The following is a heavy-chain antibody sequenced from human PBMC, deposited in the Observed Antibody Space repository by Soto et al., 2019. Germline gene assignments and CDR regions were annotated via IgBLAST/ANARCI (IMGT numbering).Heavy chain of an antibody. CDR1: GGTFSSYA. V-gene: IGHV1-69*06. CDR3: ARAEREYYDDSSGYYYFDY. J-gene: IGHJ4*02. D-gene: IGHD3-22*01. Sequence: QVQLVQSGAEVKKPGSSVKVSCKASGGTFSSYAISWVRQAPGQGLEWMGGIIPIFGTANYAQKFQGRVTITADKSTSKAYMELSSLRSEDTAVYYCARAEREYYDDSSGYYYFDYWGQGTLVTVSS. CDR2: IIPIFGTA.